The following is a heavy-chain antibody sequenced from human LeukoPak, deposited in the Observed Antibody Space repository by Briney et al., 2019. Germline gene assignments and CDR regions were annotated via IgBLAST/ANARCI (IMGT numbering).Heavy chain of an antibody. D-gene: IGHD3-22*01. CDR1: GYTFTTYD. J-gene: IGHJ4*02. V-gene: IGHV1-8*01. CDR2: MNPNGGNT. CDR3: ARGYYDTNGYYYRLDS. Sequence: ASVKVSCKASGYTFTTYDINWVRQATGQGLEWMGWMNPNGGNTGYAQKFQGRVTMTRNTSISTAYMELSSLRSEDTAVYYCARGYYDTNGYYYRLDSWGQGTLVTVSS.